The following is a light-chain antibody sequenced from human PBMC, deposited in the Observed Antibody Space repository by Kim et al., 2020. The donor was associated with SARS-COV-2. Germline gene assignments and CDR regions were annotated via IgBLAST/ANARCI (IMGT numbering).Light chain of an antibody. Sequence: DIQMTQSPSSLSASVGDRVTITCRASQSISRYLNWYQQKPGKAPNLLIYAASTLQRGVPSRFSGSGFGTDFTLTISNLQPEDFATYYCQESYSTPLYTFGQGTKLEI. CDR2: AAS. J-gene: IGKJ2*01. V-gene: IGKV1-39*01. CDR1: QSISRY. CDR3: QESYSTPLYT.